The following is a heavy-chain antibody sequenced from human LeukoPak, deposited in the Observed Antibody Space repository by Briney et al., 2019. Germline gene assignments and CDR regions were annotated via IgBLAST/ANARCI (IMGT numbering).Heavy chain of an antibody. CDR2: IHYSGTT. CDR3: ARVSWFPGTSYYYMDV. CDR1: GGSISSYY. V-gene: IGHV4-59*01. Sequence: SGTLPLTCTVSGGSISSYYWSWIRQPPGKGLEWIGYIHYSGTTNYNPSLKSRVTISVDTSKNQFSLKLSSVTAADTAVYFCARVSWFPGTSYYYMDVWGKGTTVTVSS. J-gene: IGHJ6*03. D-gene: IGHD1-1*01.